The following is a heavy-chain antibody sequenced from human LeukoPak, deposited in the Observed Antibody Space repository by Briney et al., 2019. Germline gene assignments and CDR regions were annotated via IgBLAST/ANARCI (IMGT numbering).Heavy chain of an antibody. V-gene: IGHV1-69*13. D-gene: IGHD6-6*01. Sequence: GASVKVSCKASGGTFSSYAISWVRQAPGQGLEWMGGIIPIFGTANYAQKFQGRVTITADESTSTAYMELSSLRSEDTAVYYCAQLVDNWFDPWGQGTLVTVSS. J-gene: IGHJ5*02. CDR3: AQLVDNWFDP. CDR2: IIPIFGTA. CDR1: GGTFSSYA.